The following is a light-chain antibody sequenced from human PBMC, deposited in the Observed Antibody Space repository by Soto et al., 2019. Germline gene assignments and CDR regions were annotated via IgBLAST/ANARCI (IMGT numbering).Light chain of an antibody. CDR3: QLLSPHPLT. CDR2: AAS. Sequence: IPLNKSSSSLCASRGYRVTITCLASQGIRNDLGWYQQKPGKAPKLLIYAASSLQSGVPSRFSGSGSGTDFTLTISILQPEDFTTYYRQLLSPHPLTLGAGTKVDI. V-gene: IGKV1-6*01. CDR1: QGIRND. J-gene: IGKJ4*01.